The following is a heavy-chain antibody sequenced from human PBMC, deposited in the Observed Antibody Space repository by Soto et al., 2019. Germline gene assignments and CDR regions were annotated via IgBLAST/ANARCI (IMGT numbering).Heavy chain of an antibody. CDR3: ARGIGTMVVVERDAPDKYYLDS. CDR1: GGSFSGYY. D-gene: IGHD2-15*01. Sequence: SETLSLTCAVYGGSFSGYYWSWIRQPPGKGLEWIGEINHRGSTNYNPSLKSRVTISVDTSKNQFSLKLKSVTAADTALYYCARGIGTMVVVERDAPDKYYLDSWGQGTQVTVSS. J-gene: IGHJ4*02. CDR2: INHRGST. V-gene: IGHV4-34*01.